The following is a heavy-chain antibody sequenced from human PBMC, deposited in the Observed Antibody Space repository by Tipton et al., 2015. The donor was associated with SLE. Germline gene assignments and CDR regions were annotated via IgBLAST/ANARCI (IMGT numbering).Heavy chain of an antibody. CDR1: GGSISSSSYY. CDR2: IYYSGST. CDR3: ARFGLLWFGESPRPYYYYGMDV. Sequence: TLSLTCTVSGGSISSSSYYWGWIRQPPGKGLEWIGSIYYSGSTYYNPSLKSRVTISVDTSKNQFSLKLSSVTAADTAVYYCARFGLLWFGESPRPYYYYGMDVWGQGTTVTVSS. D-gene: IGHD3-10*01. V-gene: IGHV4-39*07. J-gene: IGHJ6*02.